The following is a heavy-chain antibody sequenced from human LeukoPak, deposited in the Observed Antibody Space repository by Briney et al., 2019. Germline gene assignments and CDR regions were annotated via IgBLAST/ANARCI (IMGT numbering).Heavy chain of an antibody. J-gene: IGHJ6*03. CDR3: ARPEPPYYYGSGGYYKDYYYYYMDV. Sequence: SETLSLTCAVYGGSFSGYYWSWIRQPPGKGLEWIGEINHSGSTNYNPSLKSRVTISVDTSKNQFSLKLSSVTAADTAVYYCARPEPPYYYGSGGYYKDYYYYYMDVWGKGTTVTISS. D-gene: IGHD3-10*01. CDR1: GGSFSGYY. CDR2: INHSGST. V-gene: IGHV4-34*01.